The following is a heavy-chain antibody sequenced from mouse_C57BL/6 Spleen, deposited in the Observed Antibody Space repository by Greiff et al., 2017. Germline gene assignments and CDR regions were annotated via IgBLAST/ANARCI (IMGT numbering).Heavy chain of an antibody. CDR1: GYTFTSYW. CDR3: AMNVYYDYNYAMDY. V-gene: IGHV1-74*01. J-gene: IGHJ4*01. Sequence: QVQLQQPGAELVKPGASVKVSCKASGYTFTSYWMHWVKQRPGQGLEWIGRIHPSDSDTNYNQKFKGKATLTVDKSSSTAYMQLSSLTSEDSAVYYCAMNVYYDYNYAMDYWGQGTSVTVSS. CDR2: IHPSDSDT. D-gene: IGHD2-4*01.